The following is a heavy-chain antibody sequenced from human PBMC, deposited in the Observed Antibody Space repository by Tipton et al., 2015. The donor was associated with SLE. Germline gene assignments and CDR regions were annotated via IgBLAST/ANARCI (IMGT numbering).Heavy chain of an antibody. CDR3: TRDRTPDYYCYYMDV. D-gene: IGHD2-15*01. CDR1: GGSVSTTTYF. V-gene: IGHV4-61*02. Sequence: TLSLTCTVSGGSVSTTTYFWNLLRQPAGRGLEWIGRGFAGGLTDYNPSLSSRVTMSLDTSENQFSLRVTSVTAADSAIYYCTRDRTPDYYCYYMDVWCKGTKGTVSS. CDR2: GFAGGLT. J-gene: IGHJ6*03.